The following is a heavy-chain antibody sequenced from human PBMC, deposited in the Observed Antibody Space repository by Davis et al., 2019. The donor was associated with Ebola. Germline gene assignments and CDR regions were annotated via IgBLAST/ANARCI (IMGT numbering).Heavy chain of an antibody. J-gene: IGHJ4*02. Sequence: SETLSLTCAVYGGSFSGFHWNWIRQPPGKGLEWIGEVNHRGSTNYNPSLKSRVTISVDTSKNQFSLKLSSVTAADTAVYYCARELLVTGYKCADYWGQGTLVTVSS. CDR1: GGSFSGFH. V-gene: IGHV4-34*01. CDR3: ARELLVTGYKCADY. CDR2: VNHRGST. D-gene: IGHD3-9*01.